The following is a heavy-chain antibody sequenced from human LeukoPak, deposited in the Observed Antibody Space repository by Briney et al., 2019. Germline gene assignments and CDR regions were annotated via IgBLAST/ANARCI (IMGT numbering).Heavy chain of an antibody. CDR2: INHSGST. D-gene: IGHD1-26*01. CDR1: GGSFSGYY. Sequence: ETLSLTCAVYGGSFSGYYWSWIRQPPGKGLEWIGEINHSGSTNYNPSLKSRVTISVDTSKNQFSLKLSSVTAADTAVYYCARGHPYSVSYYVRGAFDIWGQGTMVTVSS. V-gene: IGHV4-34*01. J-gene: IGHJ3*02. CDR3: ARGHPYSVSYYVRGAFDI.